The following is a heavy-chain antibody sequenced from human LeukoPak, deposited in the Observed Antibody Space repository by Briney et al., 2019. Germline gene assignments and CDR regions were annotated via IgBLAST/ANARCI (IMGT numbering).Heavy chain of an antibody. J-gene: IGHJ4*02. CDR1: GGTISSYY. CDR2: IYYSGST. V-gene: IGHV4-59*01. Sequence: SGTLSLTCTVSGGTISSYYWSWIRQPPGKGLEWIGYIYYSGSTNYNPSLKSRVTISVDTSKNQFSLKLGSVTAADTAVYYCAGALVVAAFDYWGQGTLVTVSS. CDR3: AGALVVAAFDY. D-gene: IGHD5-12*01.